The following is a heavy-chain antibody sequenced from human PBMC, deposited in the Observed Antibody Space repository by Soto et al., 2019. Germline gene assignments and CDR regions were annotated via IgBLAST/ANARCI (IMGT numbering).Heavy chain of an antibody. D-gene: IGHD1-26*01. J-gene: IGHJ6*02. V-gene: IGHV5-51*01. CDR1: GYSFTSYW. CDR2: IYPGDSDT. Sequence: GESLKISCKGSGYSFTSYWIGWVRQMPGKGPEWMGIIYPGDSDTRYSPSFQGQVTISADKSISTAYLQWSSLKASDTAMYYCARSYHYYYYGMDVWGQGTTVTVSS. CDR3: ARSYHYYYYGMDV.